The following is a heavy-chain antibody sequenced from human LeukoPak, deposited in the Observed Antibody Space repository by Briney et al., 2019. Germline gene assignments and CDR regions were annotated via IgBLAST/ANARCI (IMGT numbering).Heavy chain of an antibody. CDR1: GGSISSSSYY. J-gene: IGHJ4*02. V-gene: IGHV4-39*07. D-gene: IGHD3-22*01. Sequence: PSETLSLTCTVSGGSISSSSYYWGWIRQPPGKGLEWIGSIYYSGSTYYNPSLKSRVTISVDTSKNQFSLKLSSVTAADTAVYYCARVGIYYDSSGYYGKFLDYWGQGTLVTVSS. CDR2: IYYSGST. CDR3: ARVGIYYDSSGYYGKFLDY.